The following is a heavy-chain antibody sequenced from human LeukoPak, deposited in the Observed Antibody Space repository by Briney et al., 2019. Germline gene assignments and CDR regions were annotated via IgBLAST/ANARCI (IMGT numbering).Heavy chain of an antibody. CDR3: AELGITMIGGV. Sequence: GGSLRLSCAASGFTFSSYEMNWVPPAPGKGLEWVSYISSSGSTVYYADSVKGRFTISRDNAKNSLYLQMNSLRAEDTAVYYCAELGITMIGGVWGKGTTVTISS. CDR2: ISSSGSTV. V-gene: IGHV3-48*03. CDR1: GFTFSSYE. J-gene: IGHJ6*04. D-gene: IGHD3-10*02.